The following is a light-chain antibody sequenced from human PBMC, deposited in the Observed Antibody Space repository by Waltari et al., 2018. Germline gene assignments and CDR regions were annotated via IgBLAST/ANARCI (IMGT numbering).Light chain of an antibody. CDR3: ASWDGSLGGVI. V-gene: IGLV1-47*01. CDR1: NYNIGNNY. CDR2: RNN. Sequence: QSVLSQPPSASGTPGQRVTISCSGTNYNIGNNYVYWYHQLPGTAPKLLIYRNNRRPPGVPDRFSGSKSGTSASLAISGLRSEDEAHYYCASWDGSLGGVIFGGGTKLTVL. J-gene: IGLJ2*01.